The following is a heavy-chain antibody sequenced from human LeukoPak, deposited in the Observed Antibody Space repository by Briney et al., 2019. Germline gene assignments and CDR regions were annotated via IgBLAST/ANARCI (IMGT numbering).Heavy chain of an antibody. CDR1: GGTFSRYA. Sequence: ASVKVSCKASGGTFSRYAISWVRQAPGHGLEWMGWMNPNSGNTGYAQKFQGRVTITRNTSISTAYMELSSLRSEDTAVYYCASDYYVWESYRAPHDYWGQGTLVTVSS. J-gene: IGHJ4*02. CDR2: MNPNSGNT. V-gene: IGHV1-8*03. D-gene: IGHD3-16*02. CDR3: ASDYYVWESYRAPHDY.